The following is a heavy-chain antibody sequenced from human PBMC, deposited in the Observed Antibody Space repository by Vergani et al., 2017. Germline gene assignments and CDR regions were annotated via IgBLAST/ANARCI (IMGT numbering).Heavy chain of an antibody. J-gene: IGHJ6*02. Sequence: QVQLHESGPGLVKPSQTLSLTCTVSGGSISSSSHFWGWLRQTPGKGLAWIGSIYYTGCAYYNPSLKSRVSISVDASKNQFSLKLSSVTAADSAVYYCARHDSGHYDASYYGLDVWGQGTTVTVSS. D-gene: IGHD3-16*01. CDR1: GGSISSSSHF. CDR2: IYYTGCA. CDR3: ARHDSGHYDASYYGLDV. V-gene: IGHV4-39*01.